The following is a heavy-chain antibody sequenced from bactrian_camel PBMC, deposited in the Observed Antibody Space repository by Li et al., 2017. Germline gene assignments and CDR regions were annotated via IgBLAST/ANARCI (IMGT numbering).Heavy chain of an antibody. CDR2: IDSDGST. V-gene: IGHV3S26*01. CDR1: GYPYSGYC. Sequence: HVQLVESGGGSVQAGGSLRLSCVVSGYPYSGYCTGWFRQGPGKEREAVGVIDSDGSTSYLDSLKGRFTISQDNAKATLYLQMDSLKPEDTAMYYCADADYNSHSYPSCHSPDAYNYWGQGTHVPSP. J-gene: IGHJ4*01. D-gene: IGHD2*01. CDR3: ADADYNSHSYPSCHSPDAYNY.